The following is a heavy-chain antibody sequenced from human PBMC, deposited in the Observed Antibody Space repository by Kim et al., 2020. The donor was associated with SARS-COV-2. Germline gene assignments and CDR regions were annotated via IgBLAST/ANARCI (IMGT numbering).Heavy chain of an antibody. J-gene: IGHJ6*02. CDR1: GYTFTSYG. D-gene: IGHD6-19*01. Sequence: ASVKVSCKASGYTFTSYGISWVRQAPGQGLEWMGWISAYNGNTKYVQKLQGRVTMTTDTSTSTAYMELRSLRSDDTAVYYCARDGSGWYITWYYYGMDVWGQGTTVTVSS. CDR3: ARDGSGWYITWYYYGMDV. V-gene: IGHV1-18*01. CDR2: ISAYNGNT.